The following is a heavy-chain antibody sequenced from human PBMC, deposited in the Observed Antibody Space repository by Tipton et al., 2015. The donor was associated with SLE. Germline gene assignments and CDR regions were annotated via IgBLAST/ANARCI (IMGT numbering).Heavy chain of an antibody. Sequence: SLRLSCAASGYPVPTFAMHWVRKAPGKGLEWVAVTSYDETVKYFADSVKGRFTISKDNSRNTLYLEMNSLRAEDTALYYCARDSRWLPDYWGQGTLVTVAS. CDR1: GYPVPTFA. J-gene: IGHJ4*02. V-gene: IGHV3-30*04. D-gene: IGHD5-12*01. CDR2: TSYDETVK. CDR3: ARDSRWLPDY.